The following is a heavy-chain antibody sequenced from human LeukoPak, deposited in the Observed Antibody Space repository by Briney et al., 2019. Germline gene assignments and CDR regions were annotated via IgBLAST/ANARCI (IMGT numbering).Heavy chain of an antibody. J-gene: IGHJ4*02. V-gene: IGHV3-64*01. CDR3: ARYCSCVSCYSGYDY. CDR2: ITTNGGGT. Sequence: GGSLRLSCAASGFTFSTYAMHWVRQTPGKGLEYVSAITTNGGGTYYANSVKGRFTISRDNSKNSLYLQMGSLRAEDMAVYYCARYCSCVSCYSGYDYWRQGTLLSVS. CDR1: GFTFSTYA. D-gene: IGHD2-15*01.